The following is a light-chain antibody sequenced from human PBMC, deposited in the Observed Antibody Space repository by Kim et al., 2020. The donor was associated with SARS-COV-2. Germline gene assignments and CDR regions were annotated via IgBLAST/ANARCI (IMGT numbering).Light chain of an antibody. CDR3: SSYTSSSTLVV. Sequence: QSLTISCTGTSSDVGGYNYVSWYQQHPGKAPKLMIYDVSNRPSGVSNRFSGSKSGNTASLTISGLQAEDEADYYCSSYTSSSTLVVFGGGTKLTVL. J-gene: IGLJ2*01. V-gene: IGLV2-14*03. CDR1: SSDVGGYNY. CDR2: DVS.